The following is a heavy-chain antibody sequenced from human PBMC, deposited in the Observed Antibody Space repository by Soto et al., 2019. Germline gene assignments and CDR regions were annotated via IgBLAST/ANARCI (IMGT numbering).Heavy chain of an antibody. CDR3: ARHAYDYIWGSYRTYYFDY. CDR2: IYYSGST. J-gene: IGHJ4*02. Sequence: PSETLSLTCTVSGGSISSSSYYWGWIRQPPGKGLEWIGSIYYSGSTYYNPSLKSRVTISVDTSKNQFSLKLSSVTAADTAVYYCARHAYDYIWGSYRTYYFDYWGQGTLVTVSS. CDR1: GGSISSSSYY. V-gene: IGHV4-39*01. D-gene: IGHD3-16*02.